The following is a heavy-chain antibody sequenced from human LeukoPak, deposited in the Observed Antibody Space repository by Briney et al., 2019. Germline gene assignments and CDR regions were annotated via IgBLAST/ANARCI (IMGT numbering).Heavy chain of an antibody. CDR2: ISSSSSTI. J-gene: IGHJ4*02. CDR3: ATGRSCTTCYLPDY. V-gene: IGHV3-48*04. Sequence: LTGGSLRLSCAASGFTFSSYSMNWVRQAPGKGLEWVSYISSSSSTIYYADSVKGRFTISRDNAKNSLSLQMNSLRAEDTAVYHCATGRSCTTCYLPDYWGQGTLVTVSS. D-gene: IGHD2-2*01. CDR1: GFTFSSYS.